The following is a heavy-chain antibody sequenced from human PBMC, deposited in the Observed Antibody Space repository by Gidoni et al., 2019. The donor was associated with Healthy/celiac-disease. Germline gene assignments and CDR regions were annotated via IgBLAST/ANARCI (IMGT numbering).Heavy chain of an antibody. Sequence: QVPLVQSGAAVKQPGASVKVSCKASVYTFTSYDINWVRQATGQGLEWMGWMNPNSGNTGYAQKFQGRVTMTRNTSISTAYMELSSLRSEDTAVYYCARGPSSSNWFDPWGQGTLVTVSS. D-gene: IGHD6-6*01. V-gene: IGHV1-8*01. J-gene: IGHJ5*02. CDR2: MNPNSGNT. CDR1: VYTFTSYD. CDR3: ARGPSSSNWFDP.